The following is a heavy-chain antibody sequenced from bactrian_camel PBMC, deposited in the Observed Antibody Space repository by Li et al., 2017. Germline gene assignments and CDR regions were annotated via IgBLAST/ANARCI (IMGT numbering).Heavy chain of an antibody. CDR3: VSDSPCTFCDSVRCHTTTT. CDR2: INTAGGYT. J-gene: IGHJ4*01. V-gene: IGHV3S42*01. D-gene: IGHD3*01. Sequence: DVQLVESGGGSVQAGGSLTLSCVASGYIDKRNCMAWFRQAPGKEREKIATINTAGGYTTYAASVKGRFTISLDTTKGALPLQMNGLQPEDTGMYTCVSDSPCTFCDSVRCHTTTTMVREPRSPSP. CDR1: GYIDKRNC.